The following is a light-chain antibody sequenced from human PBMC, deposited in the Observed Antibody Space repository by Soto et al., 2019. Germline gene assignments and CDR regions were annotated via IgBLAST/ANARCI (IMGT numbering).Light chain of an antibody. Sequence: EIVLTQSPATLSLSPGERATLSCRASQSVRTFLAWYQQKPGQAPRLPIYDAFHRATDIPAMFSGSGSGKDFTITISNLEAEDVAVYCCQQRSGWLTFGGGTKVEIK. J-gene: IGKJ4*01. V-gene: IGKV3-11*01. CDR2: DAF. CDR1: QSVRTF. CDR3: QQRSGWLT.